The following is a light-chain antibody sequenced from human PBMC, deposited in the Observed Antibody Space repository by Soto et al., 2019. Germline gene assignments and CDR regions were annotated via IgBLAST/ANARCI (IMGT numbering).Light chain of an antibody. CDR2: KAS. V-gene: IGKV1-5*03. J-gene: IGKJ1*01. Sequence: DIQMTQSPSTLSASVGDRVTITCRASQSIGSGLAWYQQKPGKAPKPLIYKASTLESGVPLSFSGSGSGTEFTLTITSLQPDDFATYYCQQYDFYWTFGQGTKVEIK. CDR1: QSIGSG. CDR3: QQYDFYWT.